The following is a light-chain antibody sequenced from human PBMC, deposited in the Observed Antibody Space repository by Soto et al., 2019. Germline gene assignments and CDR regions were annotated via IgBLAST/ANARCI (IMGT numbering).Light chain of an antibody. Sequence: QSALTQPRSVSGSPGQSVTISCTGTTSDVGGYNYVSWYQHHPGKAPKLMIYDVNKRPSGVPDRFSGSKSGNTASLTISGLQAEDESDYYCQSYDNSLSGPVVFGGGTKLTVL. CDR3: QSYDNSLSGPVV. CDR2: DVN. CDR1: TSDVGGYNY. V-gene: IGLV2-11*01. J-gene: IGLJ3*02.